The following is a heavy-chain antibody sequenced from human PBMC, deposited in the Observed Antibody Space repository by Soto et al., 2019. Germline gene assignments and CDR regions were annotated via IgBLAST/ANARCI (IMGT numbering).Heavy chain of an antibody. Sequence: QVHLVESGGGVVQPGTSLRLSCTASGFPFSDHSMHWVRQAPDKGLEWVAVVSYDGSNKFYGESVKGRFTVSRDNSRTTLYLQMNSLRPEDSALYYCARGKYCGGDCLPGQASKWYFDLWGRGTLVLVSS. J-gene: IGHJ2*01. D-gene: IGHD2-21*02. CDR3: ARGKYCGGDCLPGQASKWYFDL. CDR2: VSYDGSNK. V-gene: IGHV3-30-3*01. CDR1: GFPFSDHS.